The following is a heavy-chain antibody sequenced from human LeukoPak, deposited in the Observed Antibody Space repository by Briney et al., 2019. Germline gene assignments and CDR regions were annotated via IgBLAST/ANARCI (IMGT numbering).Heavy chain of an antibody. CDR2: INAGNGNT. J-gene: IGHJ4*02. CDR3: ARDGIAVATYGGVDY. CDR1: GCTFTSYA. Sequence: ASVKVSCKASGCTFTSYAMHWVRQAPGQRLEWMGWINAGNGNTKYSQKFQGRVTITRDTSASTAYMELSSLRSEDTAVYYCARDGIAVATYGGVDYWGQGTLVTVSS. D-gene: IGHD6-19*01. V-gene: IGHV1-3*01.